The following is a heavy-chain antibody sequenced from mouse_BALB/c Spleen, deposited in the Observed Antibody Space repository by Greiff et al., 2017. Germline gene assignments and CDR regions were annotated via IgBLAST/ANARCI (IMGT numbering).Heavy chain of an antibody. CDR2: INPSNGRT. V-gene: IGHV1S81*02. J-gene: IGHJ4*01. Sequence: QVQLKQPGAELVKPGASVKLSCKASGYTFTSYWMHWVKQRPGQGLEWIGEINPSNGRTNYNEKFKSKATLTVDKSSSTAYMQLSSLTSEDSAVYYCARRGGGAMDYWGQGTSVTVSS. CDR1: GYTFTSYW. CDR3: ARRGGGAMDY.